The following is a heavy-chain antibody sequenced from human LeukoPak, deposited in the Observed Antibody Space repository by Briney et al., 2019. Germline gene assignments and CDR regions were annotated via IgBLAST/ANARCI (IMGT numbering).Heavy chain of an antibody. D-gene: IGHD2-2*01. CDR3: AKLGCTGTFCYANY. CDR1: GFTFSDYA. J-gene: IGHJ4*02. V-gene: IGHV3-23*01. Sequence: GGSLRLSCAASGFTFSDYAMTWVRQTPGKGLEWVSVISGGGDSADCADSMKGRFTISRDNSKNTLYLQMNSLRAEDTALYYCAKLGCTGTFCYANYWGQGTLVTVSS. CDR2: ISGGGDSA.